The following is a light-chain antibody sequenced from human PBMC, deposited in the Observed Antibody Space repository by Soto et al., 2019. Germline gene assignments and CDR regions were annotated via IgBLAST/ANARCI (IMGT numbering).Light chain of an antibody. V-gene: IGKV3-11*01. CDR2: DAS. J-gene: IGKJ1*01. CDR1: QSVSSY. Sequence: EIVLTQSPTTLSVSPGERVTLSCRASQSVSSYLAWYQQKPGQAPRLLIYDASNRATGIPARFSGSGSGTDFTLTINSLEPEGIGVDYCQQRSNWPPTWTFGQGTKVGIK. CDR3: QQRSNWPPTWT.